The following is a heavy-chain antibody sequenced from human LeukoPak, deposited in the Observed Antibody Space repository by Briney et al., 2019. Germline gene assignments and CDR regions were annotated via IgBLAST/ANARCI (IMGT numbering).Heavy chain of an antibody. D-gene: IGHD3-3*01. CDR2: ISPKSGGT. CDR1: LYTFLDYF. Sequence: SVTVSRMRSLYTFLDYFIHGLRPAPAQGRAWMGWISPKSGGTNYAQNFQGRVTMTRDTSINTVYMELSRLRPDDTAVYYCARHNYDFDFDSWGQGALVTVSS. J-gene: IGHJ4*02. V-gene: IGHV1-2*02. CDR3: ARHNYDFDFDS.